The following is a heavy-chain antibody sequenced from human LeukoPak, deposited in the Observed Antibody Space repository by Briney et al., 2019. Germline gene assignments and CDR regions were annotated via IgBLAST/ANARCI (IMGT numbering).Heavy chain of an antibody. J-gene: IGHJ4*02. CDR2: IYYSGST. D-gene: IGHD5-12*01. Sequence: PSETLSLTCTVSGGSISSSSYYWGWIRQPPGKGLEWIGSIYYSGSTYYNPSLNGRGTISLDTSKQVLSLKLSSVTAADTAMYYCMRVKGGYDYYWGQGTLVSVSS. CDR1: GGSISSSSYY. V-gene: IGHV4-39*07. CDR3: MRVKGGYDYY.